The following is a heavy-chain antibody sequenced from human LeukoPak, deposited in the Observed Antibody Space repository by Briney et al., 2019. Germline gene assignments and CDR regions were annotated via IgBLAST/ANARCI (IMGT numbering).Heavy chain of an antibody. V-gene: IGHV4-4*07. CDR3: ASNYYGSGSFDY. J-gene: IGHJ4*02. D-gene: IGHD3-10*01. CDR1: GGSISNYY. Sequence: SETLSLTCTVSGGSISNYYWSWIRQPAGKGLEWIGRIYSSGTTIYNPSLKSRVTISVDTSKNQFSLKVSSVTAADTAVYYCASNYYGSGSFDYWGQGNLVTVSS. CDR2: IYSSGTT.